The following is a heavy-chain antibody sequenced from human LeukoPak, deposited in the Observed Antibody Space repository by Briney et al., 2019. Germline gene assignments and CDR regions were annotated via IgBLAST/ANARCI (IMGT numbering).Heavy chain of an antibody. CDR3: ARRWYCSSTSCYRGSDFDY. CDR1: GGSFSGYY. CDR2: INHSGST. V-gene: IGHV4-34*01. J-gene: IGHJ4*02. Sequence: SETLSLTCAVYGGSFSGYYWSWIRQPPGKGLEWIGEINHSGSTNYNPSLKSRVTISVDTSKNQFSLKLSSVTAADTAVYYCARRWYCSSTSCYRGSDFDYWGQGTLVTVSS. D-gene: IGHD2-2*02.